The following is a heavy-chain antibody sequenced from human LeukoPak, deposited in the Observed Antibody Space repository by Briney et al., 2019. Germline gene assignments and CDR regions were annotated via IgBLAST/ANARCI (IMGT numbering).Heavy chain of an antibody. D-gene: IGHD2-2*01. CDR2: IYYGANT. V-gene: IGHV4-39*01. J-gene: IGHJ3*02. CDR3: ARQFPTATEGFDT. Sequence: SETLSLTCTVSGGSISSSNFYWGWHRQPPGMGLEWIGSIYYGANTYYNPSLQSRVTISPVTSKNPFPLKLSSAAASAPPLYSRARQFPTATEGFDTWGQGTLVTVSS. CDR1: GGSISSSNFY.